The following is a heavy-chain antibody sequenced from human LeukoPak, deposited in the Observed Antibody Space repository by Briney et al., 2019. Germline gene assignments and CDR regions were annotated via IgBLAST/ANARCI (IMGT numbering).Heavy chain of an antibody. Sequence: GGSLRLSCAASTFTFSDYYMSWIRQAPGKGLEWVSHISSSGSFIYYAGSVKGRFTISRDNAKNSLDLQMNSLRDVDTAIYYCARAGGGGYNYGLDYWGQGILVAVSS. J-gene: IGHJ4*02. CDR3: ARAGGGGYNYGLDY. CDR1: TFTFSDYY. V-gene: IGHV3-11*04. CDR2: ISSSGSFI. D-gene: IGHD5-18*01.